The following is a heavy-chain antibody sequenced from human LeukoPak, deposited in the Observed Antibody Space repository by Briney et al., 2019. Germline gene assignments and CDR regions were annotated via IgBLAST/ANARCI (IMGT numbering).Heavy chain of an antibody. V-gene: IGHV3-53*01. Sequence: GGSLRLSCAASGFTIDSNYLSWVRQAPGKGLEWVSTIYTGGNTYYAASVKGRFTISRDFSKNTVFLHMNSLRAEDTAMYYCARGDDSGYYDYFDYWGQGALVTVSS. D-gene: IGHD3-22*01. CDR1: GFTIDSNY. CDR3: ARGDDSGYYDYFDY. CDR2: IYTGGNT. J-gene: IGHJ4*02.